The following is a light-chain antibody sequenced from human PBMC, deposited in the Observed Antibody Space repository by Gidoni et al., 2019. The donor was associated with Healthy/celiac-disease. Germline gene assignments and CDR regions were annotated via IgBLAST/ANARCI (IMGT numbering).Light chain of an antibody. CDR2: EDN. V-gene: IGLV6-57*01. J-gene: IGLJ2*01. CDR1: SGSIASNY. Sequence: NFMLTQPHSVSESPGKTVTISCPRSSGSIASNYVQWYPQRPGSSPTTVIYEDNQRPSGVPDRFSGSIDSSSNSASLTISGLKTEDEADYYCQSYDSSNHVVFGGGTKLTVL. CDR3: QSYDSSNHVV.